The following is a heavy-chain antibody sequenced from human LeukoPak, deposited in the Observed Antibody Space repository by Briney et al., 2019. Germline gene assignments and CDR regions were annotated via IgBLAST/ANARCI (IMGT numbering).Heavy chain of an antibody. J-gene: IGHJ4*02. CDR3: ARGAKGWRRGPGYSSGWADY. CDR1: GFTFRDYY. CDR2: ISSSGSTI. Sequence: GGSLRLSCAASGFTFRDYYMSWIRQAPGKGLEWVSYISSSGSTIYYADSVKGRFTISRDNAKNSLYLQMNSLRAEDTAVYYCARGAKGWRRGPGYSSGWADYWGQGTLVTVSS. D-gene: IGHD6-19*01. V-gene: IGHV3-11*01.